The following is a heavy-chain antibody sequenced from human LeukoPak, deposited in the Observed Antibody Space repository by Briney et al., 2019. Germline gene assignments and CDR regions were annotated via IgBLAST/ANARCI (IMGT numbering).Heavy chain of an antibody. CDR3: ARVEGGGTSGPYYFDY. J-gene: IGHJ4*02. CDR1: GFTCSDHY. V-gene: IGHV3-72*01. CDR2: TRYKVKGYTT. D-gene: IGHD3-10*01. Sequence: QAAGSLRLSCAGSGFTCSDHYMDWHRQAQGKGMEWVGRTRYKVKGYTTEYAASVKGRFIISRDDSKNSLYLQMDSLKTEDTAVDFCARVEGGGTSGPYYFDYWGQGTLVTVSS.